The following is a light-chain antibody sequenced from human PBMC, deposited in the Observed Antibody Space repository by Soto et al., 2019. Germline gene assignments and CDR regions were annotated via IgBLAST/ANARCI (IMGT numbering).Light chain of an antibody. Sequence: EIVMTQSPATLSVSPGERATLSCRASQSVSSNLAWYQQKPGQAPRLLIYGASTRATGIPARFSGSGSGTEFTLTISSLQSEDLAVYYCQQYNHWSSFGPGTKVDIK. V-gene: IGKV3-15*01. J-gene: IGKJ3*01. CDR3: QQYNHWSS. CDR1: QSVSSN. CDR2: GAS.